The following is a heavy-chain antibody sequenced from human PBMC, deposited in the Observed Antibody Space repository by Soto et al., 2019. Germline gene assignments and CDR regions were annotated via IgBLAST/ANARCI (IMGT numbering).Heavy chain of an antibody. CDR3: ARHWPDYYDSSGYPIDY. Sequence: SETLSLTCTVSGGSISSYYWSWIRQPPGKGLEWIGYIYYSGSTNYNPSLKSRVTISVDTSKNQFPLKLSSVTAADTAVYYCARHWPDYYDSSGYPIDYWGQGTLVTVSS. CDR2: IYYSGST. D-gene: IGHD3-22*01. J-gene: IGHJ4*02. V-gene: IGHV4-59*08. CDR1: GGSISSYY.